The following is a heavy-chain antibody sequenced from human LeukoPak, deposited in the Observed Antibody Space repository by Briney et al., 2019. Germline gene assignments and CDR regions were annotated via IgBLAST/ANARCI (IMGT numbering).Heavy chain of an antibody. Sequence: SETLSLTCAVSGGSINNYKWWSWIRPSPGKGLEWLGEIFYTGSPNYNPSFKSRITMSVDKSNNQFSLILTSVTVADTAVYYCARDGASYYGHWGQGILVTVTS. V-gene: IGHV4-4*02. CDR2: IFYTGSP. CDR1: GGSINNYKW. J-gene: IGHJ4*02. D-gene: IGHD4-11*01. CDR3: ARDGASYYGH.